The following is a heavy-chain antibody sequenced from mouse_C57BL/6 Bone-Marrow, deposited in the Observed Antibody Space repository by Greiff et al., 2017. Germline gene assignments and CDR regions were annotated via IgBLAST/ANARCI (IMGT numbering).Heavy chain of an antibody. V-gene: IGHV5-6*01. D-gene: IGHD1-1*01. Sequence: EVKLVESGGDLVKPGGSLKLSCAASGFTFSSYCMSWVRQTPDKRLEWVATISSGGSYTYYPDSVKGRFTISRDKAKNTLYLQMSSLKSEDTAMYYCARESNFHYYGSSFFAYWGQETLVTVSA. CDR1: GFTFSSYC. J-gene: IGHJ3*01. CDR2: ISSGGSYT. CDR3: ARESNFHYYGSSFFAY.